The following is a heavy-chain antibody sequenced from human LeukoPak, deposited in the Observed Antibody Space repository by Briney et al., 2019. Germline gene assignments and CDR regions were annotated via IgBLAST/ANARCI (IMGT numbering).Heavy chain of an antibody. D-gene: IGHD3-22*01. CDR1: GDSVTGYY. CDR3: ARHRSMFDSSGYYLDY. V-gene: IGHV4-59*08. Sequence: SETLSHTCTVSGDSVTGYYWSWIRQPPGKGLEWIAYIFYRGSTNHNPSLGSRVTVSIDTSNNQFSLMLSSVTAADTAVYYCARHRSMFDSSGYYLDYWGQGTLVTVSS. CDR2: IFYRGST. J-gene: IGHJ4*02.